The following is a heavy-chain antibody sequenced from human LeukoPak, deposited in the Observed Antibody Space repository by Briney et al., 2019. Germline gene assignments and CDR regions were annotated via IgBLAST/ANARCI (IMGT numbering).Heavy chain of an antibody. CDR3: VGGAVYYFDC. V-gene: IGHV3-72*01. Sequence: PGGSLRLSCAASGFTFSNAWMNWVRQAPGKGLEWVGRIRNKANSYTTEYAASVKGRFTVSRDNSKNSLYPQMNSLKTEDTAVYYCVGGAVYYFDCWGQGTLVTVSS. CDR2: IRNKANSYTT. J-gene: IGHJ4*02. CDR1: GFTFSNAW.